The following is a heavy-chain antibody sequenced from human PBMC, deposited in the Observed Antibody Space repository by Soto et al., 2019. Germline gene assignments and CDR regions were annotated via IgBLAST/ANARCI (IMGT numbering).Heavy chain of an antibody. J-gene: IGHJ4*02. CDR2: INQDGSGK. Sequence: EVGLVESGGGLVQPGESLRLSCAASGFTFSSYWMHWIRQAPGKGLEWVANINQDGSGKYYVDSVKGRFTISRDNTKNSLFLEMHSLRAEDTAVYYCAKMTSRESSPLWGQGTLVTVSS. D-gene: IGHD3-10*01. V-gene: IGHV3-7*03. CDR3: AKMTSRESSPL. CDR1: GFTFSSYW.